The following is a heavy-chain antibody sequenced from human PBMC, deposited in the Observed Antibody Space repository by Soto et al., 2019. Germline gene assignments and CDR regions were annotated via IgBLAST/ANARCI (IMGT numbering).Heavy chain of an antibody. V-gene: IGHV3-15*01. CDR3: ATGTVPTIYEYGMDV. CDR2: IKSKTDGGTT. D-gene: IGHD2-2*01. J-gene: IGHJ6*02. CDR1: GFTFSNAW. Sequence: GSLRLSCAASGFTFSNAWMSWVRQAPGKGLEWVGRIKSKTDGGTTDYAAPVKGRFTISRDDSKNTLYLQMNSLKTEDTAVYYCATGTVPTIYEYGMDVWGQGTTVTVSS.